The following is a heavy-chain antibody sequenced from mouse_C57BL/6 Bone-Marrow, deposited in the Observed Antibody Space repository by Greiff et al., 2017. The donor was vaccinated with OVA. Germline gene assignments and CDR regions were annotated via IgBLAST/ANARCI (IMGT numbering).Heavy chain of an antibody. V-gene: IGHV5-6*01. CDR2: ISSGGSYT. D-gene: IGHD2-2*01. J-gene: IGHJ2*01. Sequence: DVQLVESGGDLVKPGGSLKLSCAASGFTFSSYGMSWVRQTPDKRLEWVATISSGGSYTYYPDSVKGRFTISRDNAKNTLYLQMSSLKSEDTAMYYCARLNGWYYFDYWGQGTTLTVSS. CDR3: ARLNGWYYFDY. CDR1: GFTFSSYG.